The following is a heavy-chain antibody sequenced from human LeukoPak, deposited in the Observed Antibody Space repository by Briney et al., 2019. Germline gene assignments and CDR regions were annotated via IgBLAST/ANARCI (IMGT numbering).Heavy chain of an antibody. Sequence: GGSLRLSCAAFGFTFSSYAMNWVRQAPGKGLEWVSSISASGSGTNYADSVKGRFTISRDSSDSTLSLQMNSLRAEDTAVYYCATKTRNHFDYWGQGTLVTVSS. CDR2: ISASGSGT. D-gene: IGHD2-2*01. CDR1: GFTFSSYA. J-gene: IGHJ4*02. CDR3: ATKTRNHFDY. V-gene: IGHV3-23*01.